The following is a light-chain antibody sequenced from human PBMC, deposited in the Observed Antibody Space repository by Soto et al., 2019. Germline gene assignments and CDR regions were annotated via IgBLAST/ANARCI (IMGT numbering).Light chain of an antibody. V-gene: IGKV1-5*03. CDR3: QHYNSYSEA. CDR2: KAS. CDR1: QTISSW. Sequence: DIQLTQSPSTLSGSVGDSVTITCRASQTISSWLAGYQQKTRKAAKLLIYKASTVKSGGPSRFIGSGSGTEFTLTISSLQPDDFATYYCQHYNSYSEAFGQGTKVDIK. J-gene: IGKJ1*01.